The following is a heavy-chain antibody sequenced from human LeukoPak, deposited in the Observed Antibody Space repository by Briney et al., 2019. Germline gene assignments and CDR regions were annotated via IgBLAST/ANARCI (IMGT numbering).Heavy chain of an antibody. D-gene: IGHD4-17*01. CDR3: ARGTYGDYVGHYYYYMDV. V-gene: IGHV1-69*05. Sequence: SVKVSCKASGGTFSSYAISWVRQAPGQGLKWMGRIIPIFGTANYAQKFQGRVTITTDESTSTAYMELSSLRSEDTAVYYCARGTYGDYVGHYYYYMDVWGKGTTVTVSS. CDR2: IIPIFGTA. CDR1: GGTFSSYA. J-gene: IGHJ6*03.